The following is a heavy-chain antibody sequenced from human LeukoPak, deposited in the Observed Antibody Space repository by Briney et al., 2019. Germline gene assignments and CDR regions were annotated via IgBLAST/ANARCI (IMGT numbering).Heavy chain of an antibody. J-gene: IGHJ6*02. V-gene: IGHV1-3*01. Sequence: GASVKVSCKASGYTFTSYAMHWVRQAPGQRLEWMGWINAGNGNTKYSQKFQGRVTITRDTSASTAYMELSSLRSEDTAVYYCASGPVRPTLYYYGMDVWGQGTTVTVSS. CDR1: GYTFTSYA. CDR3: ASGPVRPTLYYYGMDV. D-gene: IGHD1-1*01. CDR2: INAGNGNT.